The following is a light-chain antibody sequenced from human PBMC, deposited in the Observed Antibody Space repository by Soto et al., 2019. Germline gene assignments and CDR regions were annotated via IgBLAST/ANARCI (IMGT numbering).Light chain of an antibody. J-gene: IGKJ5*01. V-gene: IGKV4-1*01. CDR1: QSVLYSSNNKNY. CDR3: QQYSNTPIT. Sequence: DIVLTQSPDSLAVSLGERATINCKPSQSVLYSSNNKNYLAWYQQKPGQPPKLLIYWASTRASGVPDRFSGSGSGTDFTLTISSLQAEDVAVYYCQQYSNTPITFGQGTRLEIK. CDR2: WAS.